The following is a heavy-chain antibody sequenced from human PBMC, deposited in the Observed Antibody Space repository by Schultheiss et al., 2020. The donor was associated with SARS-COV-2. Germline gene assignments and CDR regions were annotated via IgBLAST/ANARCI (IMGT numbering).Heavy chain of an antibody. J-gene: IGHJ6*02. CDR2: ISAYNGNT. D-gene: IGHD5-18*01. CDR1: GGTFSTFP. CDR3: ARVDTAMVTYYYYYGMDV. V-gene: IGHV1-18*01. Sequence: ASVKVSCKASGGTFSTFPISWVRQAPGQGLEWMGWISAYNGNTNYAQKLQGRVTMTTDTSTSTAYMELRSLRSDDTAVYYCARVDTAMVTYYYYYGMDVWGQGTTVTVSS.